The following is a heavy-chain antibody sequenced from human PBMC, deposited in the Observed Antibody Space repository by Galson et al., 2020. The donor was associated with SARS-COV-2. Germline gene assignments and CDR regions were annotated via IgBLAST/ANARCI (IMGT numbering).Heavy chain of an antibody. V-gene: IGHV3-11*01. CDR2: IKNRCDTI. J-gene: IGHJ5*02. D-gene: IGHD3-16*01. CDR1: AFTFSDAH. CDR3: ARESWGSSDP. Sequence: GESLKISCAASAFTFSDAHMTWIRQAPGKGLEWISYIKNRCDTIYYADSVKGRFTISRDNTKNLLYLQMNSLRVEDTAMYYCARESWGSSDPWGQGTLVTVST.